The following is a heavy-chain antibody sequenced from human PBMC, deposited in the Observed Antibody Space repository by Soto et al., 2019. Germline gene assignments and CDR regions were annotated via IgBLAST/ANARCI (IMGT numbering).Heavy chain of an antibody. V-gene: IGHV4-31*03. D-gene: IGHD5-12*01. Sequence: LSLTCTVSGGSISSGGYYWRWNRQHPGKGLEWIGYIYYSGSTYYNPSLKSRVTISVGTPKNQFSLKLSSVTAADTAVYYCARNKGVATIRRYYYMDVWGKGTTVTVSS. CDR1: GGSISSGGYY. CDR3: ARNKGVATIRRYYYMDV. CDR2: IYYSGST. J-gene: IGHJ6*03.